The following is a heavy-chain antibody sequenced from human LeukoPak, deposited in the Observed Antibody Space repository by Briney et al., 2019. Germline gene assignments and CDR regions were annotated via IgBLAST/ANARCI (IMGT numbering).Heavy chain of an antibody. D-gene: IGHD1-26*01. Sequence: ASVKVSCKASGYTFTSYYMHWVRQAPGQGREWMGIINPSGGSTSYAQKFQGRVNMTRDTSTSTVYMELSSLRSEDTAVYYCARVSGSYYPHFDYWGQGTLVTVSS. CDR1: GYTFTSYY. CDR2: INPSGGST. V-gene: IGHV1-46*01. J-gene: IGHJ4*02. CDR3: ARVSGSYYPHFDY.